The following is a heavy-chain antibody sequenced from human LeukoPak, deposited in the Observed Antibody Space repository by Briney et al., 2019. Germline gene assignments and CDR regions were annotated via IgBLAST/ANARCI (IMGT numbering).Heavy chain of an antibody. CDR1: GFTFSSNY. CDR2: IYSGGST. Sequence: GGSLRLSCAASGFTFSSNYMSWVRQAPGKGLEGVSVIYSGGSTYYSDSVTATFTISRHNSKNPLYLQMNSLTAEDTAVYYCARALDSGCYHFDYWGQGTLVTVSS. D-gene: IGHD6-19*01. CDR3: ARALDSGCYHFDY. J-gene: IGHJ4*02. V-gene: IGHV3-66*01.